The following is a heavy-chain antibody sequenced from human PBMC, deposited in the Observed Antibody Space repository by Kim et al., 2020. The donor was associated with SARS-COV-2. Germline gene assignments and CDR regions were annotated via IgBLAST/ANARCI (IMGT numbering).Heavy chain of an antibody. Sequence: SETLSLTCTVSGGSVSSGSYYWSWIRQPPGKGLEWIGYIYYSGSTNYNPSLKSRVTISVDTSKNQFSLKLSSVTAADTAVYYCARGRNDFWSGPPDYWGQGTLVTVSS. CDR1: GGSVSSGSYY. V-gene: IGHV4-61*01. CDR3: ARGRNDFWSGPPDY. J-gene: IGHJ4*02. D-gene: IGHD3-3*01. CDR2: IYYSGST.